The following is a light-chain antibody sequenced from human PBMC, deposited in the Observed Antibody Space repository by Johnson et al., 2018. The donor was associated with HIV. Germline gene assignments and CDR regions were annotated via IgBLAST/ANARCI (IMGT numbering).Light chain of an antibody. J-gene: IGLJ1*01. Sequence: QSVLTQPPSVSAAPGQKVTISCSGSSSNIGNNYVSWYQQLPGTAPKLLLYENNKRPSGIPDLFSGSKSGQSATLGITGLQPGDEAKLYCATWENSLQAGGVLGAGPKVTVL. CDR1: SSNIGNNY. CDR2: ENN. CDR3: ATWENSLQAGGV. V-gene: IGLV1-51*02.